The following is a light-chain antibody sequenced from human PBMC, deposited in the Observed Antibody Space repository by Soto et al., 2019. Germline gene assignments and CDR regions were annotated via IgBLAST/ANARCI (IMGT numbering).Light chain of an antibody. V-gene: IGKV3-20*01. CDR3: QQYGSSPPLT. J-gene: IGKJ4*01. CDR1: QSVSSSH. CDR2: GAS. Sequence: EIVLTQSPGTLSLSPGKRATLSCRASQSVSSSHLAWYQQKPGQAPRLLIYGASSRATGIPDRFSGSGSGTDFTLTISRLEPEDLVVYYCQQYGSSPPLTFGGGPKVDIK.